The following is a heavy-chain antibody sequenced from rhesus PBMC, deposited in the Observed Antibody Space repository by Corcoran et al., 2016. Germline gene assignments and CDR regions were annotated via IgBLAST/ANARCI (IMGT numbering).Heavy chain of an antibody. J-gene: IGHJ4*01. CDR2: TYGSGSNT. D-gene: IGHD6-31*01. CDR3: ARDLTYSSGWYGFDY. Sequence: QLQLQESGPGLVKPSETLSVTCAVSGGSISSSYWSWIRQAPGKGLEWIGYTYGSGSNTNYNPSLKSRVTLSVDTSKNPLSLKLSSVTTADTAVYYCARDLTYSSGWYGFDYWGQGVLVTVSS. CDR1: GGSISSSY. V-gene: IGHV4-169*02.